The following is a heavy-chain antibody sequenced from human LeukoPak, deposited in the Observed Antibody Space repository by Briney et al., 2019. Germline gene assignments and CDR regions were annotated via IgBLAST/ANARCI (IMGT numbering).Heavy chain of an antibody. D-gene: IGHD5-24*01. CDR1: GGSFRGYY. CDR3: ASVRSGRYYFDY. CDR2: INHSGST. J-gene: IGHJ4*02. Sequence: SETQSLTCAVYGGSFRGYYWSWIRQPPGKGLEWIGEINHSGSTNYNPSLKSRVTISVDTSKNQFSLKLSSVIAADTAVYYCASVRSGRYYFDYWGQGTLVTVSS. V-gene: IGHV4-34*01.